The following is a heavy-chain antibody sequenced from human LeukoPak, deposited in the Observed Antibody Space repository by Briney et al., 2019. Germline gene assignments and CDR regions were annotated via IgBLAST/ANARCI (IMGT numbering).Heavy chain of an antibody. D-gene: IGHD3-10*01. CDR1: GLTFSSYV. J-gene: IGHJ1*01. CDR3: AKNRDFSSGSYFLQH. CDR2: ISGSGGST. Sequence: GGSLRLSCAASGLTFSSYVMSWVRQAPGMGLEWVSAISGSGGSTYYADSVKGRFTISRDNSRNTLYLQMNSLRAEDTAVYYCAKNRDFSSGSYFLQHWGQGTLVTVSS. V-gene: IGHV3-23*01.